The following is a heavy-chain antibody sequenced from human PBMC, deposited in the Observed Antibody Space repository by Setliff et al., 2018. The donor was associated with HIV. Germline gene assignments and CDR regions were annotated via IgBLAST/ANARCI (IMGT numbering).Heavy chain of an antibody. J-gene: IGHJ1*01. Sequence: WASVKVSCKASGYTFTGYYMHWVRQAPGQGLEWMGRINPNSGGTNYAQKFQGRVTMTRDTSMNTAYMELSRLRSEDTAVYYCARDPAPSSSASYFQHWGQGTPVTVSS. D-gene: IGHD6-6*01. CDR2: INPNSGGT. CDR3: ARDPAPSSSASYFQH. V-gene: IGHV1-2*06. CDR1: GYTFTGYY.